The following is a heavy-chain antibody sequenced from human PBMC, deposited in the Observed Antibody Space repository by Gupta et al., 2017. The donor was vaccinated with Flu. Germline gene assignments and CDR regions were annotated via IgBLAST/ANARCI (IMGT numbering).Heavy chain of an antibody. D-gene: IGHD3-22*01. Sequence: EVQLVESGGGLVQPGGSLRLSCAASGFTFSSYWMHWVRQAPGKGLVWVSRINRDGSSTSYADSVKGRFTISRDNAKNTLYLQMNSLRAEDTAVYYCARDMGGDYYDSSGLHWGQGTLVTVSS. CDR3: ARDMGGDYYDSSGLH. V-gene: IGHV3-74*01. J-gene: IGHJ1*01. CDR1: GFTFSSYW. CDR2: INRDGSST.